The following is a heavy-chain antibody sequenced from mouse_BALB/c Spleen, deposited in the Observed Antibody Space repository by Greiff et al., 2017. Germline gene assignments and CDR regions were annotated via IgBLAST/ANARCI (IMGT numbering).Heavy chain of an antibody. Sequence: VQLKQSGAELVKPGASVKLSCTASGFNIKDTYMHWVKQRPEQGLEWIGRIDPANGNTKYDPKFQGKATITADTSSNTAYLQLSSLTSEDTAVYYCARPIITTAMDYWGQGTSVTVSS. V-gene: IGHV14-3*02. CDR3: ARPIITTAMDY. CDR2: IDPANGNT. CDR1: GFNIKDTY. J-gene: IGHJ4*01. D-gene: IGHD1-2*01.